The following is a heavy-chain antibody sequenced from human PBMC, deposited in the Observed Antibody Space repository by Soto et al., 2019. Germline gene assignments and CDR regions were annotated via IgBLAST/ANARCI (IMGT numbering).Heavy chain of an antibody. CDR3: ARSGLI. D-gene: IGHD3-16*01. Sequence: PGGSLGLSCAASGFTFSSYAMHWVRQAPGKGLEWVAVISYDGSNQYYADSVKGRFTISRDNSKNTLYLQMNTLRAEDTAVYYCARSGLIWSQGTLVTVSS. CDR2: ISYDGSNQ. J-gene: IGHJ4*02. V-gene: IGHV3-30-3*01. CDR1: GFTFSSYA.